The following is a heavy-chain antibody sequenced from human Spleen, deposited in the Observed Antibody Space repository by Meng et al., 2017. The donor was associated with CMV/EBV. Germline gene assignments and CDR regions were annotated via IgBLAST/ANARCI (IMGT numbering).Heavy chain of an antibody. D-gene: IGHD3-3*01. V-gene: IGHV3-21*01. CDR2: ITGDSTYK. CDR1: GFTFGRHS. J-gene: IGHJ3*01. Sequence: GGSLRLSCAASGFTFGRHSMNWVRQAPGKGLEWVSSITGDSTYKHYADSLKGRFTISRDNAKNSLYLQMNSLRAEDTAVYYCARDSDDYDFWSAYYTDAFDFWGQGTMVTVSS. CDR3: ARDSDDYDFWSAYYTDAFDF.